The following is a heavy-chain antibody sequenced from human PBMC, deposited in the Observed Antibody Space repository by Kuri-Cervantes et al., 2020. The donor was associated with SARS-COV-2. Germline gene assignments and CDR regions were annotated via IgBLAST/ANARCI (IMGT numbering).Heavy chain of an antibody. Sequence: GESLKISCAASGFTFSTYGMHWVRQAPGKGLEWVAFIRYDGSNKYYADSVKGRFTISGDNSKNTLYLQMNSLRAEDTAVYYCAKERSNRVAVAQWGQGTLVTVSS. J-gene: IGHJ4*02. CDR1: GFTFSTYG. CDR3: AKERSNRVAVAQ. V-gene: IGHV3-30*02. CDR2: IRYDGSNK. D-gene: IGHD6-19*01.